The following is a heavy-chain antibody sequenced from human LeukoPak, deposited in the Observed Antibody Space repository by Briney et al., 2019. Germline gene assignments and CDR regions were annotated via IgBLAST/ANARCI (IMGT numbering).Heavy chain of an antibody. J-gene: IGHJ4*02. CDR3: ARAPLTYYDFWSGPEIFDY. Sequence: ASVKVSCKASGYTLTSYGISWVRQAPGQGLEWMGWISAYNGNTNYAQKLQGRVTMTTDTSTSTAYMELRSLRSDDTAVYYCARAPLTYYDFWSGPEIFDYWGQGTLVTVSS. V-gene: IGHV1-18*01. CDR1: GYTLTSYG. CDR2: ISAYNGNT. D-gene: IGHD3-3*01.